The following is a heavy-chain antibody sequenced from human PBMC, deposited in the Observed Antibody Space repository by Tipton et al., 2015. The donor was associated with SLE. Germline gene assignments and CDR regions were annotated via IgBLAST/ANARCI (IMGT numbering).Heavy chain of an antibody. J-gene: IGHJ4*02. CDR1: GDSISSYY. Sequence: LRLSCTVSGDSISSYYWSWIRQPAGGGLEWIGRIYTNENTNYNPSLKSRVTMSVDTSKNHFSLKLISVTAADTAVYYCARRRGSSWYEDYFGYWGQGTLVTVSS. D-gene: IGHD6-13*01. CDR2: IYTNENT. CDR3: ARRRGSSWYEDYFGY. V-gene: IGHV4-4*07.